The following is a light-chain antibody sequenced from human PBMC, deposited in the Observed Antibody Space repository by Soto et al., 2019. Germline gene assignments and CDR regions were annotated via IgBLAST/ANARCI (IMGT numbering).Light chain of an antibody. V-gene: IGKV3-20*01. CDR1: QSVSSSN. CDR2: GSS. Sequence: EIVLTQSPGTLSLSPGEGATLSCRASQSVSSSNLAWYQHKPGQAPRLVMYGSSSRATGIPDRFSGSGSGTDFTLTISRLEPEDFAIDDCQQYGYSPVSFGQGTKLEIK. CDR3: QQYGYSPVS. J-gene: IGKJ2*03.